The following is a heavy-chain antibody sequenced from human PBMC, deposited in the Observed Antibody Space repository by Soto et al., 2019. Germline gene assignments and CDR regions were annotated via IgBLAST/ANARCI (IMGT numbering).Heavy chain of an antibody. J-gene: IGHJ6*02. CDR2: ISAYNGNT. Sequence: QVQLVQSGAEVKKPGASVKVSCKASGYTFTSYGISWVRQAPGQGLEWMGWISAYNGNTNYAQKLQGRVTMTTDTATSTAYMGLRGLRTDDAAVDYWARYSPEVLLWFGAPGYCYYYGMDVWGQGTTVTVSS. V-gene: IGHV1-18*01. D-gene: IGHD3-10*01. CDR1: GYTFTSYG. CDR3: ARYSPEVLLWFGAPGYCYYYGMDV.